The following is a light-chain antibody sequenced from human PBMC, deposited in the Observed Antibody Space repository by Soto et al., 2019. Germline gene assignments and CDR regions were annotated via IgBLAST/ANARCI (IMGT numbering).Light chain of an antibody. CDR1: QSVSNNY. CDR2: GAS. J-gene: IGKJ1*01. Sequence: EIVLTQSPGTLSLSPGERATLSCRASQSVSNNYLAWYQQKPGQAPRLLIYGASNRATGIPDRFSGSGSGTNFTLNISSLQPEDFAVYYCQQYNRWPRTFGQGTKVDIK. CDR3: QQYNRWPRT. V-gene: IGKV3-20*01.